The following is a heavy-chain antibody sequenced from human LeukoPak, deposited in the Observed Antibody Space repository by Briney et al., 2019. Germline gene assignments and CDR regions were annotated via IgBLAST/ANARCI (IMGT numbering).Heavy chain of an antibody. CDR2: ISSSGSTI. V-gene: IGHV3-48*03. CDR3: ARASGGYNPFDY. CDR1: GLTFSSYE. Sequence: GGSLRLSCAASGLTFSSYEMNWVRQAPGMGLEWLSYISSSGSTIYYADSVKGRFTISRDNAKNSLYLQMNSLRAEDTALYYCARASGGYNPFDYWGQGTLVTVSS. J-gene: IGHJ4*02. D-gene: IGHD5-24*01.